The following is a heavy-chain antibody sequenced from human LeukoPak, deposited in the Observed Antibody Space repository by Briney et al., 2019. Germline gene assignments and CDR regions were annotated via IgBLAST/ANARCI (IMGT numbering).Heavy chain of an antibody. J-gene: IGHJ6*03. CDR1: GFTVSSNY. D-gene: IGHD1-7*01. Sequence: GSLRLSCAASGFTVSSNYMSWVRQAPGKGLEWVSVIYSGGSTYYADSVKGRFTISRDNSKNTLYLQMNSLRAEDTAVYYCARDMGTGTVDYMDVWGKGTTATVSS. CDR3: ARDMGTGTVDYMDV. CDR2: IYSGGST. V-gene: IGHV3-53*01.